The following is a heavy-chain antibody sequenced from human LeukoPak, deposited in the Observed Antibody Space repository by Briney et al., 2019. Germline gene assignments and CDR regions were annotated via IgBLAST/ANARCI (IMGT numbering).Heavy chain of an antibody. CDR2: IYTSGST. Sequence: PSETLSLTCTVSGGSISSSSYYWSWIRQPAGKGLEWIGRIYTSGSTDYNPSLKSRVTMSVDMSTNQFSLKLSSVTAADTAVYYCARAGDSSGYEYYFDYWGQGTLVTVSS. J-gene: IGHJ4*02. V-gene: IGHV4-61*02. D-gene: IGHD3-22*01. CDR1: GGSISSSSYY. CDR3: ARAGDSSGYEYYFDY.